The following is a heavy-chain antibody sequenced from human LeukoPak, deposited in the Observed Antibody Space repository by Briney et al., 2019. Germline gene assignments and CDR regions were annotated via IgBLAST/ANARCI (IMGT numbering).Heavy chain of an antibody. Sequence: GGSLRLSCAASGFTFSGYAMSWVRQAPGKGLEWVSAISGSGGSTYYADSVKGRFTISRDNSKNTLYLQMNSLRAEDTAVYYCAKRGVVPAAMGLMGWYWFDPWGQGTLVTVSS. CDR3: AKRGVVPAAMGLMGWYWFDP. D-gene: IGHD2-2*01. CDR1: GFTFSGYA. V-gene: IGHV3-23*01. CDR2: ISGSGGST. J-gene: IGHJ5*02.